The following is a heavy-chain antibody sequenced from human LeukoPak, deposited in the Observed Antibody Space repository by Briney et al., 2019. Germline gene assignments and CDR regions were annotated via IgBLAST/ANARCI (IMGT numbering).Heavy chain of an antibody. J-gene: IGHJ4*02. Sequence: PGGSLRLSCAASGFSFKKYAMHWVRQAPGKGLEWVAVLWYEGSNRDYADSVKGRFTISRDNSNNTLYLQMNSLRAEDTAVYYCARPSSGGYYYDYWGQGTLVTVSS. CDR2: LWYEGSNR. V-gene: IGHV3-33*01. CDR3: ARPSSGGYYYDY. D-gene: IGHD3-22*01. CDR1: GFSFKKYA.